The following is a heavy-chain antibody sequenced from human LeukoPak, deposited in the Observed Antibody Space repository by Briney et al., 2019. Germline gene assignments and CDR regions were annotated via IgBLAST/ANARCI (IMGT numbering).Heavy chain of an antibody. D-gene: IGHD2-8*01. CDR2: ISYSGST. J-gene: IGHJ3*01. CDR1: GGSISSYY. CDR3: ARGPKYGDV. V-gene: IGHV4-59*01. Sequence: SETLSLTCTVSGGSISSYYWSWVRQPPGKGLEWIGYISYSGSTSNNPSLKSRVTISVDTSKNQFSLKMTSVTAADTAVYYCARGPKYGDVWGQGTVVTVST.